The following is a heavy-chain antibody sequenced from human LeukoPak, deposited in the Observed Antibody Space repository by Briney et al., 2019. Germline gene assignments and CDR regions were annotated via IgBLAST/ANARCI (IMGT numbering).Heavy chain of an antibody. Sequence: KPSETLSLTCTVSGGSISSYYWSWIRQPPGKGLEWIGYIYYSGSTNYNPSLKSRVTISVDTSKNQFSLKLSSVTAEDTAVYYCARDYDRGVTYFDYWGQGTLVTVSS. J-gene: IGHJ4*02. V-gene: IGHV4-59*01. CDR1: GGSISSYY. D-gene: IGHD3-10*01. CDR3: ARDYDRGVTYFDY. CDR2: IYYSGST.